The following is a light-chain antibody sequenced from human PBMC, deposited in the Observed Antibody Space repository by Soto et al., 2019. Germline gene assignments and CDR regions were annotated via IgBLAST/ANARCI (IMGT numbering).Light chain of an antibody. CDR1: QSISSW. CDR2: DAF. Sequence: DIQMTQSPSRLSACVGDRVTITCRVSQSISSWLAWYQQKPGKAPKLLIFDAFSLESGVPSRFSGSRSGTEFTLTISSLQPDDYATYYCQQYNSYSPLTFGGGTKVDIK. CDR3: QQYNSYSPLT. J-gene: IGKJ4*01. V-gene: IGKV1-5*01.